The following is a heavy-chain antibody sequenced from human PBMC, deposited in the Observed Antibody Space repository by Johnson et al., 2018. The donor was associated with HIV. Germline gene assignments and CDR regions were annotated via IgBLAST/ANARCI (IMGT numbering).Heavy chain of an antibody. V-gene: IGHV3-30*02. Sequence: QVQLVESGGGVVQPGGSLNPPCAALVLTSNYYGITGVPRAQGKGRGWVAFVRIDGRITYYEASGKGRFTIYRDNSKNTVYLQLNSLRTEDTAVYYCANALGRWGQGTMVTVSS. CDR1: VLTSNYYG. CDR3: ANALGR. J-gene: IGHJ3*01. CDR2: VRIDGRIT.